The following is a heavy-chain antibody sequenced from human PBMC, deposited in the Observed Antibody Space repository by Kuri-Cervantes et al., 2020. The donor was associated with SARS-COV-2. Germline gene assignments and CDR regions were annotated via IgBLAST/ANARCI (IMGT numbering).Heavy chain of an antibody. CDR1: GFTFSSYS. CDR3: ARVYSGSYYNWFDP. V-gene: IGHV3-21*01. CDR2: ISSSSSYI. D-gene: IGHD1-26*01. J-gene: IGHJ5*02. Sequence: GSLRLSCAASGFTFSSYSMNWVRQAPGKGLEWVSSISSSSSYIYYADSVKGRFTISRDNAKNSLYLQMNSLRAEDTAVYYCARVYSGSYYNWFDPWGQGTLVTVSS.